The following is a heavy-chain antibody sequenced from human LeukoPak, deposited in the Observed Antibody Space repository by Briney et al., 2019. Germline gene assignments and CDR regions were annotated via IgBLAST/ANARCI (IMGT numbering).Heavy chain of an antibody. D-gene: IGHD2-15*01. CDR1: GGSISTYY. CDR3: ARAYCSGGSCYSSRGMFDP. V-gene: IGHV4-59*01. Sequence: SETLSLTCTVSGGSISTYYWSWIRQPPGEGLQWIGYIYYSGSTTYNPSLKRRVTMSVDTSKNQFSLTLSSVTATDTAVYYCARAYCSGGSCYSSRGMFDPWGQGTLVTVSS. J-gene: IGHJ5*02. CDR2: IYYSGST.